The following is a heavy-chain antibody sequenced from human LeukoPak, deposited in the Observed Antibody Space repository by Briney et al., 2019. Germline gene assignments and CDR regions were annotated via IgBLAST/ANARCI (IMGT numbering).Heavy chain of an antibody. Sequence: ASVKVSCKASGYTFTSYGISWVRQAPGQGLEWMGWISAHNGYTKYAQKVQGRVTLTTDTSTSTAYMELKSLKSDDTAIYYCARGGSFGTYWGQGTLVTVPS. CDR1: GYTFTSYG. J-gene: IGHJ4*02. CDR2: ISAHNGYT. D-gene: IGHD3-10*01. CDR3: ARGGSFGTY. V-gene: IGHV1-18*01.